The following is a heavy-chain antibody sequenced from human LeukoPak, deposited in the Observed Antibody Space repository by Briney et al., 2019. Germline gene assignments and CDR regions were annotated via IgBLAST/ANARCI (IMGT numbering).Heavy chain of an antibody. J-gene: IGHJ4*02. V-gene: IGHV4-34*01. Sequence: KPSETLSLTCAVYGGSFIGYYWSWIRQPPGKGLEWIGEINHSGSTNYNPSLKSRVTISVDTSKNQFSLKLSSVTAADTAVYYCARGPGVTGTIAFDYWGQGTLVTVSS. CDR3: ARGPGVTGTIAFDY. CDR1: GGSFIGYY. CDR2: INHSGST. D-gene: IGHD1-7*01.